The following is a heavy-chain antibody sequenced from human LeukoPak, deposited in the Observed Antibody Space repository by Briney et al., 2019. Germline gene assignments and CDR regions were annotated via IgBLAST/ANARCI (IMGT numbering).Heavy chain of an antibody. CDR2: ISAYNGDT. D-gene: IGHD5-18*01. J-gene: IGHJ4*02. Sequence: ASVKVSCKASGYMFINYGISWVRQAPGQRLEWMGWISAYNGDTKYVQKFEGRVTMTTDTSTSTAYMELRSLRSDDTAVYYCARDDVDTALGFHFWGQGTLVTVSS. CDR1: GYMFINYG. CDR3: ARDDVDTALGFHF. V-gene: IGHV1-18*01.